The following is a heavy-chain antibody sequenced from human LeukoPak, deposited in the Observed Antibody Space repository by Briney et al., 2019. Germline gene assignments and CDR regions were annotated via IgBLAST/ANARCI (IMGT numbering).Heavy chain of an antibody. CDR3: ARDSYNWNVDAFDP. V-gene: IGHV4-38-2*02. CDR2: FYHSGIT. D-gene: IGHD1-20*01. Sequence: SETLSLTCTVSGYSISSGYFWGWIRQPPGKGLEWIGSFYHSGITYYNPSLKSRVTISVEMSKNHFSLKLTSVTAADTAIYYCARDSYNWNVDAFDPWGQGTLVTVSS. CDR1: GYSISSGYF. J-gene: IGHJ5*02.